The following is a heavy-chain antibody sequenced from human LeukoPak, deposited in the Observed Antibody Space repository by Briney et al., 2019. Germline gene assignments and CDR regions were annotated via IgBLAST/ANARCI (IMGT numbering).Heavy chain of an antibody. CDR1: GFTFSNYV. CDR2: ISASGVRQ. J-gene: IGHJ4*02. CDR3: ARLHDNWEFDY. V-gene: IGHV3-21*01. Sequence: PGGSLRLSCTGPGFTFSNYVMAWVRQSPGKGLEWVSGISASGVRQYYADSVKGRFVISRDNAKNSLYLQMNSLRAEDTAVYYCARLHDNWEFDYWGQGTLVTVSS. D-gene: IGHD1-20*01.